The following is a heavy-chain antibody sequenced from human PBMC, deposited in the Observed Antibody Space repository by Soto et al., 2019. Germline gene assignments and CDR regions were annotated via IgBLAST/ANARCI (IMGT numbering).Heavy chain of an antibody. CDR2: ISAYNGNT. CDR1: GYTFTSYG. Sequence: ASVKVSCKASGYTFTSYGISWVRQAPGQGLEWMGWISAYNGNTNYAQKLQGRVTMTTDTSTSTAYMELRSLRSDDTAVYYCARPYRTNGVCYKGFDPWGQGTLVTVSS. CDR3: ARPYRTNGVCYKGFDP. V-gene: IGHV1-18*01. D-gene: IGHD2-8*01. J-gene: IGHJ5*02.